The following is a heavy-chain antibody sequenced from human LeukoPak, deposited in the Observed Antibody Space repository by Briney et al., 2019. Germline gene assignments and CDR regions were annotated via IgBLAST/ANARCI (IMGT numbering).Heavy chain of an antibody. V-gene: IGHV3-11*04. J-gene: IGHJ6*03. D-gene: IGHD1-26*01. CDR1: GFTFRDYY. Sequence: AGGSVRLSCAASGFTFRDYYVSGMRQAPGGGREGGSYISSSGSTIYYADSVKGRFTISRDNAKNSLYLQMNSLRAEDTAVSYCARGMGMGGMAVWGKGTPVTISS. CDR3: ARGMGMGGMAV. CDR2: ISSSGSTI.